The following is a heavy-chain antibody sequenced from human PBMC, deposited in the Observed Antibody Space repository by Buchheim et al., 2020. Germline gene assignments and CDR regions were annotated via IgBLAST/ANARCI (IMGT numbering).Heavy chain of an antibody. D-gene: IGHD5-18*01. CDR3: AREIYSYGYFWFDP. V-gene: IGHV3-30*04. J-gene: IGHJ5*02. CDR1: GFTFSSYA. CDR2: ISYDGSNK. Sequence: QVQLVESGGGVVQPGRSLRLSCAASGFTFSSYAMHWVCQAPGKGLEWVAVISYDGSNKYYADSVKGRFTISRDNSKNTLYLQMNSLRAEDTAVYYCAREIYSYGYFWFDPWGQGTL.